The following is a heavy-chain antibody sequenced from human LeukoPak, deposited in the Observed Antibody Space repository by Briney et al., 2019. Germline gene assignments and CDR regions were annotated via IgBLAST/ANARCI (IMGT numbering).Heavy chain of an antibody. CDR3: ARDLGAYYGSGSSFDY. CDR2: IKQDGSEK. J-gene: IGHJ4*02. V-gene: IGHV3-7*01. D-gene: IGHD3-10*01. Sequence: PGGSLRLSCAASGFTFSSYWMSWVRQAPGKWLEWVANIKQDGSEKYYVDSVKGRFTISRDNAKNSLYLQMNSLRAEDTAVYYCARDLGAYYGSGSSFDYWGQGTLVTVSS. CDR1: GFTFSSYW.